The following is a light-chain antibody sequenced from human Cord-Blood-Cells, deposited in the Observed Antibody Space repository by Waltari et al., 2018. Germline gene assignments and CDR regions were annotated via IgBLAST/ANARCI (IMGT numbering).Light chain of an antibody. CDR3: QQSYSTPRT. J-gene: IGKJ3*01. Sequence: DIKMTQSPSSLSASVGDSVTIPCRASQSISSYLNWYQQKPGKAPKLLIYAASSLQSGVPSRFSGSGSGTDFTLTISSLQPEDFATYYCQQSYSTPRTFGPGTKVDIK. CDR1: QSISSY. V-gene: IGKV1-39*01. CDR2: AAS.